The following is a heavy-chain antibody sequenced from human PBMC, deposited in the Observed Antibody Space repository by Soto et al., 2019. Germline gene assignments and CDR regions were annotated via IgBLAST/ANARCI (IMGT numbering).Heavy chain of an antibody. V-gene: IGHV3-30*18. Sequence: QVQLVESGGGVVQPGRSLRLSCAASGFTFSSYGMHWVRQAPGKGLEWVAVISYDGSNKYYADSVKGRFTISRDNSKNKLYLQMNSLRAEDTAVYYCAKDSSGWAHWGQGTLVTVSS. CDR3: AKDSSGWAH. J-gene: IGHJ4*02. CDR2: ISYDGSNK. CDR1: GFTFSSYG. D-gene: IGHD6-19*01.